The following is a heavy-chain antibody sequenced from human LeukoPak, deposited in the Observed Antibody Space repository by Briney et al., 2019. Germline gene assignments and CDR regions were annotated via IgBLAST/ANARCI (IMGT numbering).Heavy chain of an antibody. V-gene: IGHV4-59*12. J-gene: IGHJ4*02. CDR1: GGSISSYY. CDR2: IYYSGST. Sequence: PSETLSLTCTVSGGSISSYYWSWIRQPPGKGLEWIGYIYYSGSTNYNPSLKSRVTISVDTSKNQFSLKLSSVTAADTAVYYCARGITMVRGVTGGDPKSFDYWGQGTLVTVPS. D-gene: IGHD3-10*01. CDR3: ARGITMVRGVTGGDPKSFDY.